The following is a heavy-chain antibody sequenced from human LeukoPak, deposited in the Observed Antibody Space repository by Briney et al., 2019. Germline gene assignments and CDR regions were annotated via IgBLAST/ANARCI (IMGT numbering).Heavy chain of an antibody. CDR2: IKQDGSEK. CDR3: ARERNYVSYYYYYYYMDV. J-gene: IGHJ6*03. CDR1: GFTFSSYW. Sequence: GGSLRLSCAASGFTFSSYWMSWVRQAPGKGLEWVANIKQDGSEKYYVDSVKSRFTISRDNAKNSLYLQMNSLRAEDTAVYYCARERNYVSYYYYYYYMDVWGKGTTVTVSS. D-gene: IGHD4-11*01. V-gene: IGHV3-7*01.